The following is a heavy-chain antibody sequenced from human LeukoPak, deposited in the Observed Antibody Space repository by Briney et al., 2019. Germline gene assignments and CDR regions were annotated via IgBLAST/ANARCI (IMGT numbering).Heavy chain of an antibody. J-gene: IGHJ3*02. CDR1: GFTFSNFW. D-gene: IGHD3-10*01. CDR2: VSRSGNTI. CDR3: ARVATMVRVPLDALDI. V-gene: IGHV3-48*04. Sequence: GGSLRLSCAASGFTFSNFWMAWVRQAPGKGLEWISYVSRSGNTIYYADSVKGRFTTSRDNAKNSLYLQMNSLRVEDTAVYYCARVATMVRVPLDALDIWGQGTMVSVSS.